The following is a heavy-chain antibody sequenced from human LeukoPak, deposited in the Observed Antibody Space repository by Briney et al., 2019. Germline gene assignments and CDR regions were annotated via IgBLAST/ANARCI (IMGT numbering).Heavy chain of an antibody. Sequence: ASVKVSCKASGYTFTSYAIHWVRQAPGQRLEWMGWINPNSGGTNYAQKFQGRVTMTRDTSISTAYMELSRLRSDDTAVYYCARENRRWSSSRNWFDPWGQGTLVTVSS. D-gene: IGHD6-13*01. CDR3: ARENRRWSSSRNWFDP. V-gene: IGHV1-2*02. CDR2: INPNSGGT. J-gene: IGHJ5*02. CDR1: GYTFTSYA.